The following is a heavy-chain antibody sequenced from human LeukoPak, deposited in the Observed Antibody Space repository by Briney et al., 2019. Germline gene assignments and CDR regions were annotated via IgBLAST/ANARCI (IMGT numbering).Heavy chain of an antibody. V-gene: IGHV3-23*01. CDR3: ARDGIDGNGWDLDY. J-gene: IGHJ4*02. CDR1: GFTFSSYA. D-gene: IGHD6-19*01. Sequence: PGGSLRLSCAVSGFTFSSYAMSWVRQAPGKGLEWVSGISGSGDYTYYADSVKGRFTISRDNSKNTLYLQLTSLRPEDTAVYYCARDGIDGNGWDLDYWGQGTLVIVSS. CDR2: ISGSGDYT.